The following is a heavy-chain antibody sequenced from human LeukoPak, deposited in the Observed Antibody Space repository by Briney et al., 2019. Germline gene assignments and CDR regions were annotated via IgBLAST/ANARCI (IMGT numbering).Heavy chain of an antibody. CDR1: GFTFSSYA. CDR2: ISGSGGST. D-gene: IGHD3-22*01. V-gene: IGHV3-23*01. Sequence: GGSLRLSCAASGFTFSSYAMSWVRQAPGKGLELVSAISGSGGSTYYADSVKGRFTISREDSKNTLYLQMNSLRAEDTAVYYCAKDVKPYYYDSSPEVYYFDYWGQGTLVTVSS. J-gene: IGHJ4*02. CDR3: AKDVKPYYYDSSPEVYYFDY.